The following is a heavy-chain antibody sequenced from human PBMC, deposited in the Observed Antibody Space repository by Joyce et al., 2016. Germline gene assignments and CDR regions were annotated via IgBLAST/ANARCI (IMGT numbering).Heavy chain of an antibody. CDR3: ATGTWGYQMSPMDV. D-gene: IGHD3-16*01. V-gene: IGHV1-46*03. CDR1: GHTLTSYY. CDR2: INPSGVRT. J-gene: IGHJ6*01. Sequence: QVQLVQSGAEVKKPGASVKVSCKASGHTLTSYYVHWVRQAPGQGLEWMGIINPSGVRTNYAQNFQGRVTMTRDTSTSTVYMDLSSLRYDDSAVYVCATGTWGYQMSPMDVWGQGTTVTVSS.